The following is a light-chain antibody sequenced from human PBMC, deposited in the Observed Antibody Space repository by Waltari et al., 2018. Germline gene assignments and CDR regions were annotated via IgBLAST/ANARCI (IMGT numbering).Light chain of an antibody. J-gene: IGKJ1*01. V-gene: IGKV2-30*01. CDR1: ESLVSRDGHTY. CDR2: KVS. CDR3: MQGTHWPWT. Sequence: DLVLTQSPFSLTVTLGQPASISCRSPESLVSRDGHTYFNWFQQRPGQSPRRPLYKVSNRDSGVPDRFSGSGSGTDFTLRISRVEAEDVGVYYCMQGTHWPWTFGQGTKVEIK.